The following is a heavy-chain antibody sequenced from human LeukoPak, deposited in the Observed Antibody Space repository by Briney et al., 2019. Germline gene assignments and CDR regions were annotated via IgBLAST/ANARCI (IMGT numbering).Heavy chain of an antibody. J-gene: IGHJ3*01. CDR3: TRDIDDVLTGDDAFDV. CDR2: ISSSSSYI. CDR1: GFTFSSYS. D-gene: IGHD3-9*01. Sequence: GRSLRLSCAASGFTFSSYSMNWVRQAPGKGLEWVSSISSSSSYIYYADSVKGRFTISRDNAKNSLYLQMNSLRVDDTGLYYCTRDIDDVLTGDDAFDVWGQGTVVTVSS. V-gene: IGHV3-21*03.